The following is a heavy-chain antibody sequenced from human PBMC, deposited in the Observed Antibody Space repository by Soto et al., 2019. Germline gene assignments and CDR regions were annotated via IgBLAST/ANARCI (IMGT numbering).Heavy chain of an antibody. Sequence: SETLSLTCTVSGDFINDYYWSWIRQPPGRGLEWIGYIYYDGRTTYSPSLKSRVTVSLDRSKNQFSLKLSSVTAADTAVYYCARDSCSGGSCYAPFDAFDIWGQGKMVT. D-gene: IGHD2-15*01. V-gene: IGHV4-59*01. CDR2: IYYDGRT. J-gene: IGHJ3*02. CDR3: ARDSCSGGSCYAPFDAFDI. CDR1: GDFINDYY.